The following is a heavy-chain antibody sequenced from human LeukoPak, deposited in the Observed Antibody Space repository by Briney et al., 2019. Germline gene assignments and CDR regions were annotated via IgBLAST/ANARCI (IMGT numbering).Heavy chain of an antibody. CDR1: GFTFSIHG. CDR3: ARGLEGVRGVIITTAFDI. J-gene: IGHJ3*02. CDR2: IINSGGTV. Sequence: GGSLRLSCAASGFTFSIHGMNWVRQAPGKGLEWVSYIINSGGTVYYTDSVQGRFTISRDNARNSLFLQMNSLRAEDTAVYYCARGLEGVRGVIITTAFDIWGQGTMVTVSS. D-gene: IGHD3-10*01. V-gene: IGHV3-48*01.